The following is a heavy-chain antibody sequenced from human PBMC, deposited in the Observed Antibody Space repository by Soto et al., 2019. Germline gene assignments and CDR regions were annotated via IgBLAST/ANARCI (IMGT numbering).Heavy chain of an antibody. D-gene: IGHD2-21*02. CDR2: SRSKANNYAT. V-gene: IGHV3-73*01. J-gene: IGHJ4*02. CDR1: GFTFSASA. Sequence: PGGSLRLSCATSGFTFSASALHWVRQVSGKGLEWVASSRSKANNYATTYTASVEGRFTTSRDDSENTVYLQMNSLKTEDTAIYYCTKQIYGGNSWGQGPLVTVSS. CDR3: TKQIYGGNS.